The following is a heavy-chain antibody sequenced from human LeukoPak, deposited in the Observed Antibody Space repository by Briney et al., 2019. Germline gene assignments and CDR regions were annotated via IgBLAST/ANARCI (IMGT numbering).Heavy chain of an antibody. J-gene: IGHJ4*02. CDR3: TDLYSSGWYNFFDY. CDR2: IRSKAYGGTT. Sequence: GGSLRLSCTASGFTFCDYAMSWVRQAPGKGLEWVGFIRSKAYGGTTEYAASVKGRFTISRDDSKSIAYLQMNSLKTEDTAVYYCTDLYSSGWYNFFDYWGQGTLVTVSS. V-gene: IGHV3-49*04. D-gene: IGHD6-19*01. CDR1: GFTFCDYA.